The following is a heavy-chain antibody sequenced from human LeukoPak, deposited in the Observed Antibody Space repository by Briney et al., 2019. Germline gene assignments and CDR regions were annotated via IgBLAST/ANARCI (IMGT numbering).Heavy chain of an antibody. CDR1: GGSISSSSYY. CDR3: AAHTVRFLEWISNSFDY. D-gene: IGHD3-3*01. CDR2: IYYSGST. Sequence: SETLSLTCTVSGGSISSSSYYWGWIRQPPGKGLEWIGSIYYSGSTYYNPSLKSRVTISVDTSKNQFSLKLSSVTAADTAVYYCAAHTVRFLEWISNSFDYWGQGTLVTVSS. V-gene: IGHV4-39*01. J-gene: IGHJ4*02.